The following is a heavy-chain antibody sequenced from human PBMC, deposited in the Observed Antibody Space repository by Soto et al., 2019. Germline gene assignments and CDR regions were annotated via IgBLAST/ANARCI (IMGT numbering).Heavy chain of an antibody. CDR2: ISPSGNTV. J-gene: IGHJ4*02. CDR1: GSTFSDYY. V-gene: IGHV3-11*01. Sequence: SLRLSCAASGSTFSDYYMNWIRRIPGKGLEWVSYISPSGNTVNYSDSVKGRFTMSRDNAKNSLYLQLNSLRTEDTAIYYCAGGPSSSGWYEVYYFDFWGPGALVTVSS. D-gene: IGHD6-13*01. CDR3: AGGPSSSGWYEVYYFDF.